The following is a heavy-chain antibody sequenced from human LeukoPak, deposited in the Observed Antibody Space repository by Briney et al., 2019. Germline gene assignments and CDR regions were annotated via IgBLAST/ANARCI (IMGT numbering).Heavy chain of an antibody. V-gene: IGHV1-24*01. J-gene: IGHJ3*02. Sequence: ASVKVSCKFSGESITELGMHWVRQSPGKGLEWMGGLVPENYQTTYAQDFQGRVTMTEDTSTDTAYMELSSVRSEDTAIYYCALASDYYDSSGYYLEIWGQGTLVTVSA. CDR3: ALASDYYDSSGYYLEI. CDR2: LVPENYQT. D-gene: IGHD3-22*01. CDR1: GESITELG.